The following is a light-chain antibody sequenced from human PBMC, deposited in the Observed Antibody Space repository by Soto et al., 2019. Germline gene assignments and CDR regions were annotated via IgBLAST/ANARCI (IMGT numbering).Light chain of an antibody. CDR1: RDVGSD. Sequence: TQTTQSPSTVSASVGDRITIAWRASRDVGSDVSWYQQKPGQAPKLLIYAASNLYTGVPSRFSGSRSGTEFTLTISSLQPEDFASYYCLQDYGDSWTFGQGTKVDI. CDR3: LQDYGDSWT. V-gene: IGKV1-6*01. J-gene: IGKJ1*01. CDR2: AAS.